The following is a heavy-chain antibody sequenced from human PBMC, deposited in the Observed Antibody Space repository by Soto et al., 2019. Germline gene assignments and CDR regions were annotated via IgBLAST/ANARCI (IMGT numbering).Heavy chain of an antibody. CDR2: LWFDGSHK. CDR1: GFTFSSYG. V-gene: IGHV3-33*01. CDR3: ARDSGSDFYDF. D-gene: IGHD5-12*01. J-gene: IGHJ4*02. Sequence: QVQLVESGGGVVQPGGSLRLSCEASGFTFSSYGMHWVRQAPGKGLEWVAGLWFDGSHKFYADSVKGRFTISRDNSKNTLYLQMNSLRVEDTAVYYCARDSGSDFYDFWGQGTLVTVSS.